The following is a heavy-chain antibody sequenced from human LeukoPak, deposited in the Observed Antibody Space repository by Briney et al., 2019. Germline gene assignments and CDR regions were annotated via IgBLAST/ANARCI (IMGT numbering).Heavy chain of an antibody. CDR1: GFTFSSYE. J-gene: IGHJ4*02. CDR3: AKVAKYYYGSETYYFFEH. CDR2: INQDGTEK. D-gene: IGHD3-10*01. Sequence: GGSLRLSCAASGFTFSSYEMNWVRQAPGKGLEWVANINQDGTEKYYVDSVKGRFTISRDNAKNSLYLQMNSLRVEDTAVYYCAKVAKYYYGSETYYFFEHWGQGTLVTVSS. V-gene: IGHV3-7*01.